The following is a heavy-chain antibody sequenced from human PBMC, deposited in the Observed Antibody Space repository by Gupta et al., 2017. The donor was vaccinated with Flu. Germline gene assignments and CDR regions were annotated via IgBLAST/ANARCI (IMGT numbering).Heavy chain of an antibody. J-gene: IGHJ4*02. CDR2: ISWNSGSI. D-gene: IGHD3-10*01. V-gene: IGHV3-9*01. Sequence: EVQLVESGGGLVQPGRSLRLSCAASGFTFDDYAMHWVRQAPGKGLEWVSGISWNSGSIGYADSVKGRFTISRDNAKNSLYLQMNSLRAEDTALYYCAKDMSAWRFGELLFTFDYWGQGTLVTVSS. CDR3: AKDMSAWRFGELLFTFDY. CDR1: GFTFDDYA.